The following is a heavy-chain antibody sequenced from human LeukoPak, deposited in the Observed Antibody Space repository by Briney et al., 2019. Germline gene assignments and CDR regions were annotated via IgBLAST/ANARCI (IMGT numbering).Heavy chain of an antibody. J-gene: IGHJ4*02. Sequence: GGSLRLSCAASGVTFSSYAKSGVRQAPGKGVEWGSGISKSGGSTYYADSEKGRFTLSRDNSKNTLYLQLNSLRAEDTALYYCAKANLAPRYYFDYWGQGTLVTVSS. CDR2: ISKSGGST. V-gene: IGHV3-23*01. CDR3: AKANLAPRYYFDY. CDR1: GVTFSSYA. D-gene: IGHD6-6*01.